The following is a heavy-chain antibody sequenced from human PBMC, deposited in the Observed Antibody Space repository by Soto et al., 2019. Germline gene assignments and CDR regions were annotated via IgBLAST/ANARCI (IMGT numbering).Heavy chain of an antibody. CDR3: AKSPTHDTDFYYYYYGMDV. J-gene: IGHJ6*02. V-gene: IGHV6-1*01. CDR2: TYYRSKWYN. CDR1: GDSVSSNSAA. Sequence: SQTLSLTCAISGDSVSSNSAAWNWIRQSPSRGLEWLGRTYYRSKWYNDYAVSVKSRIAINPDTSKNQFSLQLNSVTPEDTAVYYCAKSPTHDTDFYYYYYGMDVWGQGTTVTVSS. D-gene: IGHD1-1*01.